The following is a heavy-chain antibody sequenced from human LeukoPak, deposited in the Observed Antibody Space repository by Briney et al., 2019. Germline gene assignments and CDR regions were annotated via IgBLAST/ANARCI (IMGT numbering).Heavy chain of an antibody. CDR3: ARSHSSSWYDGYYYGMDV. V-gene: IGHV1-2*02. CDR1: GFTFTGYY. Sequence: ASVKVSCKASGFTFTGYYLHWVRQAPGQGLEWLGWINPNTGGTNYAQKFQGRVTITADKSTSTAYMELSSLRSEDTAVYYCARSHSSSWYDGYYYGMDVWGQGTTVTVSS. D-gene: IGHD6-13*01. CDR2: INPNTGGT. J-gene: IGHJ6*02.